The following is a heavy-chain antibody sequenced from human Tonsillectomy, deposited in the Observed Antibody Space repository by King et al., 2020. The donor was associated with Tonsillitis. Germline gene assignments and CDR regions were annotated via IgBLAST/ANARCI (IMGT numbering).Heavy chain of an antibody. CDR3: ARDKVCSGYYCAYGMDV. Sequence: VQLQESGPGLVKPSETLSLTCTVSGGSISTYYWSWIRQPPGKGLEWIGYIYYSGSTNYNPSLKSRVTISVDTSKNQFSPKLSSVTAADTAVYYCARDKVCSGYYCAYGMDVWGQGTTVTVSS. D-gene: IGHD3-22*01. CDR2: IYYSGST. V-gene: IGHV4-59*01. J-gene: IGHJ6*02. CDR1: GGSISTYY.